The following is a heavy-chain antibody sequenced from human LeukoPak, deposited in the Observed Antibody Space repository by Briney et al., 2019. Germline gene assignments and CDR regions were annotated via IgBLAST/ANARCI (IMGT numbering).Heavy chain of an antibody. CDR1: GDTFNIHY. CDR2: INRVDGIR. Sequence: ASVKVSCKASGDTFNIHYFHWMRQAPGQGLEWMGIINRVDGIRANAQTFQGRLMLTKDTSTSTAYMELSSLRSEDTAIYYCASEKNYGDKYFDSWGQGTVVTVSS. D-gene: IGHD4-17*01. CDR3: ASEKNYGDKYFDS. J-gene: IGHJ4*02. V-gene: IGHV1-46*02.